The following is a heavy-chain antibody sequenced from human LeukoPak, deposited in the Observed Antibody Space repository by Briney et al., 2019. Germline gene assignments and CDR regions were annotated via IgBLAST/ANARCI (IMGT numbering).Heavy chain of an antibody. D-gene: IGHD6-13*01. CDR1: GFIFSSDS. J-gene: IGHJ6*02. CDR3: ARSHTRIAAAGTYGMDV. Sequence: GGSLRLSCATSGFIFSSDSMIWVRQAPGKGLEWVSSISSTGAYISYADSLKGRFTISRDNAKNSLYLQMNSLRADDTAVYYCARSHTRIAAAGTYGMDVWGQGTTVTVSS. CDR2: ISSTGAYI. V-gene: IGHV3-21*01.